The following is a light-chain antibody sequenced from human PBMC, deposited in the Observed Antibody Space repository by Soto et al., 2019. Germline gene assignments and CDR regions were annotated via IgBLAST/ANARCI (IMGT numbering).Light chain of an antibody. CDR3: QSYDSSLSAYV. CDR2: GNS. J-gene: IGLJ1*01. CDR1: MSNIGAGYD. V-gene: IGLV1-40*01. Sequence: QCLLAQAPSVSGAPGQKFTISCTGSMSNIGAGYDLHWYQQLPGTAPKLLLYGNSNRPSGVPDRFSGSKSGTSASLAITGLQAEDEADYYCQSYDSSLSAYVFGTGTKVTVL.